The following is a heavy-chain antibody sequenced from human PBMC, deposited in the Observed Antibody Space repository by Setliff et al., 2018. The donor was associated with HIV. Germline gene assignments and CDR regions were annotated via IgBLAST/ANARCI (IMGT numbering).Heavy chain of an antibody. V-gene: IGHV4-39*01. CDR2: MYSSGTT. J-gene: IGHJ4*02. Sequence: SETLSLTCTVSGASLSRSTYYWGWIRQPPGKGLEWIGTMYSSGTTYYNPSLKSRVTISVDTAKNQFSLKLSSVTAADTAVYHCARRVVLSYGYYFDYWGQGTLVTVSS. D-gene: IGHD2-15*01. CDR3: ARRVVLSYGYYFDY. CDR1: GASLSRSTYY.